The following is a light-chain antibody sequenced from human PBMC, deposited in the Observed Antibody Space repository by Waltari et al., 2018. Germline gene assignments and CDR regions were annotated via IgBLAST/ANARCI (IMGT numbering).Light chain of an antibody. CDR2: TSR. Sequence: QSLLTQPPSASGTPGQRVTISCSGSSANIGSNNVKWYQQRPGTAPKVLIYTSRQRPSGIPDRFSGSKSGTSASLVISGLQSEDEADYCCAVWDDSLNGRLFGGGTKLTVL. CDR1: SANIGSNN. J-gene: IGLJ3*02. V-gene: IGLV1-44*01. CDR3: AVWDDSLNGRL.